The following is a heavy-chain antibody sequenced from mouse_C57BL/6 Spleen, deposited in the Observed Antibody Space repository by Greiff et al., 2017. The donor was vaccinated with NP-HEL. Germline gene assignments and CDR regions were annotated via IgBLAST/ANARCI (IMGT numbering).Heavy chain of an antibody. CDR2: INPGSGGT. J-gene: IGHJ4*01. V-gene: IGHV1-54*01. CDR3: ARSEDGYYDYAMDY. CDR1: GYAFTNYL. D-gene: IGHD2-3*01. Sequence: VKLMESGAELVRPGTSVKVSCKASGYAFTNYLIEWVKQRPGQGLEWIGVINPGSGGTNYNEKFKGKATLTADKSSSTAYMQLSSLTSEDSAVYFCARSEDGYYDYAMDYWGQGTSVTVSS.